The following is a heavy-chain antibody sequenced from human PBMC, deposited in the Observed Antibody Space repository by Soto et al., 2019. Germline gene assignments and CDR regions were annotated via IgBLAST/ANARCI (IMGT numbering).Heavy chain of an antibody. CDR2: ISGSGSST. J-gene: IGHJ3*02. CDR1: GFTFSSYA. CDR3: ARRNWNYGAFDI. D-gene: IGHD1-7*01. Sequence: GGSLRLSCAASGFTFSSYAMSWVRQAPGKGLEWVSGISGSGSSTYYADSVKGRFTISRDNSRNTLYLQMNSLRAEDTAVYYCARRNWNYGAFDIWGQGTMVTVSS. V-gene: IGHV3-23*01.